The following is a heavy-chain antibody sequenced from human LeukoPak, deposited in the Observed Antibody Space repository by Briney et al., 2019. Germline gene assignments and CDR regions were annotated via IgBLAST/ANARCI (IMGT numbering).Heavy chain of an antibody. D-gene: IGHD6-25*01. Sequence: WASVKVSCKASGYIFDRYDINWVRPATGKGLEWMGWMNPKTGNTGFAQTFQGRVNMTSDTPMTTAYMELNNLKSEDTAVYYCVRARYSSAWFDSWGHGALVIVSS. J-gene: IGHJ5*01. V-gene: IGHV1-8*01. CDR3: VRARYSSAWFDS. CDR2: MNPKTGNT. CDR1: GYIFDRYD.